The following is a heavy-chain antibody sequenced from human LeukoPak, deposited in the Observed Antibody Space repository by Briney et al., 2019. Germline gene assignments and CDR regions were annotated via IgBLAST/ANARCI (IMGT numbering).Heavy chain of an antibody. D-gene: IGHD2-2*01. CDR2: IYYSGST. V-gene: IGHV4-59*01. CDR1: GGSISSYY. CDR3: ARQYCSSTSCFLDY. Sequence: SETLSLTCTVSGGSISSYYWSWIRQPPGKGLEWIGYIYYSGSTNYNPSLKSRVTISVDTSKNQFSLKLSSVTAADTAVYYCARQYCSSTSCFLDYWGQGTLVTVSS. J-gene: IGHJ4*02.